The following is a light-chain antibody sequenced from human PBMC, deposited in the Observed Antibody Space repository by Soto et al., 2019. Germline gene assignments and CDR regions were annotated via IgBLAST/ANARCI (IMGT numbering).Light chain of an antibody. CDR1: QGISSA. V-gene: IGKV1D-13*01. J-gene: IGKJ5*01. CDR3: QAFNNYTFT. Sequence: ATQLTQSPSSLSASVGDRVTITCRASQGISSALAWYQQKPGKAPKSLIYDASSLKSGVPSRFSGSGSCTDFTLTISSLQPEYCATSYDQAFNNYTFTFGQGTRLDI. CDR2: DAS.